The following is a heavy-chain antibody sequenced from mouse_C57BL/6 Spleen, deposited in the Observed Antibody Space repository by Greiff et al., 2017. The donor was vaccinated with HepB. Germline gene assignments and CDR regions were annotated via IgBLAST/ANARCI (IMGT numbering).Heavy chain of an antibody. D-gene: IGHD4-1*01. CDR3: ANIGYWDFAY. J-gene: IGHJ2*01. V-gene: IGHV5-4*01. Sequence: EVQRVESGGGLVKPGGSLKLSCAASGFTFSSYAMSWVRQTPEKRLEWVATISDGGSYTYYPDNVKARFTISSDNTKNNLYLQMSHLKAEDTAMYYCANIGYWDFAYWGQGTTLTVSS. CDR1: GFTFSSYA. CDR2: ISDGGSYT.